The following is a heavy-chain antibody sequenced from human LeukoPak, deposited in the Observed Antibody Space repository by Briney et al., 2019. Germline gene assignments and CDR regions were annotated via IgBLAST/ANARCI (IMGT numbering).Heavy chain of an antibody. V-gene: IGHV1-2*02. CDR2: INPNSGGT. D-gene: IGHD6-13*01. CDR1: GYTFTGYY. Sequence: GASVKVSCKASGYTFTGYYMHWVRQAPGQGLEWMGWINPNSGGTNYAQKFQGRVTMTRDTSISTAYMELSRLRSDDTAVYYCARDYTRIAAAPGPKTPGTYWGQGTLVTVSS. J-gene: IGHJ4*02. CDR3: ARDYTRIAAAPGPKTPGTY.